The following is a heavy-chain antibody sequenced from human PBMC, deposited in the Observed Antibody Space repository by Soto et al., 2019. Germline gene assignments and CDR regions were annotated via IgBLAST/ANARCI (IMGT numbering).Heavy chain of an antibody. D-gene: IGHD5-12*01. Sequence: ASVKDSCKASGYTFTSYGISWARQAPGQGLEWMGWISAYNGNTNYAQKLQGRVTMTTDTSTSTAYMELRSLTSDDTAVYYCARDLVPGYTGFSDYWGQRTLLTVSS. V-gene: IGHV1-18*01. J-gene: IGHJ4*02. CDR1: GYTFTSYG. CDR2: ISAYNGNT. CDR3: ARDLVPGYTGFSDY.